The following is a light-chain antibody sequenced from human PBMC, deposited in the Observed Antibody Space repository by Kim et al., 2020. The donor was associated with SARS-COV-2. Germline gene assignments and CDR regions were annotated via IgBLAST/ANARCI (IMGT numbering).Light chain of an antibody. CDR1: QSVSIN. V-gene: IGKV3-15*01. CDR3: QQYNNWPYT. Sequence: SVSPGDRATLSCRATQSVSINLAWYQQKPGQVPRLLIYGASTRATGVPARFTGSGSGTEFTLTISSLQSEDLAVYYCQQYNNWPYTFGQGTKLEI. J-gene: IGKJ2*01. CDR2: GAS.